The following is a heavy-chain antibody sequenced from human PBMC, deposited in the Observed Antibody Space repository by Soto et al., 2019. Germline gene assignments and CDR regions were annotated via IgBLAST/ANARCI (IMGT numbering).Heavy chain of an antibody. CDR1: GYSFTSYW. D-gene: IGHD5-12*01. J-gene: IGHJ6*02. V-gene: IGHV5-51*01. CDR2: IYPGDSDT. CDR3: ARHVYDVYYYYYGMDV. Sequence: PVESLKISCNGSGYSFTSYWIGWVRQTSGKCLEWMGIIYPGDSDTRYSPSFQGQVTISADKSISTAYLQWSSLKASDTAMYYCARHVYDVYYYYYGMDVWGQGTTVTVSS.